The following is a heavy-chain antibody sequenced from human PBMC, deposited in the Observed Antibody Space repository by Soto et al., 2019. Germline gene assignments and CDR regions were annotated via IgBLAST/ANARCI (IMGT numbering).Heavy chain of an antibody. CDR2: IYYTGST. D-gene: IGHD6-19*01. CDR1: GGSISAYY. CDR3: ARPPVAGAWGQFDS. Sequence: SETLSLTCTVAGGSISAYYWNWVRQPPGEGLEWIGNIYYTGSTNYNPSLKSRLTMSLDTSKNQFSLNLNSVTAADTAVYYCARPPVAGAWGQFDSWGQGILVTVSS. V-gene: IGHV4-59*01. J-gene: IGHJ4*02.